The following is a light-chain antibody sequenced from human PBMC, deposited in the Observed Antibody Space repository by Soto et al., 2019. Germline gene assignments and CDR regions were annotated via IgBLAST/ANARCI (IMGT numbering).Light chain of an antibody. CDR3: QQYNTYWT. CDR1: QRISTW. V-gene: IGKV1-5*01. J-gene: IGKJ1*01. CDR2: DAS. Sequence: DMLIIQSPTTLSASVGDRVTITCRVSQRISTWLAWYQQTPGKAPKLLISDASTLEGGVPLRFSGSGSGTEFTLTICSLQPDDVVTYFCQQYNTYWTGGQGTKVDSK.